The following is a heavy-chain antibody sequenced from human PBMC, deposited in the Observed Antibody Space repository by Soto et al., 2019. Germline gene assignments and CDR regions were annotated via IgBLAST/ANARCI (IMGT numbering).Heavy chain of an antibody. CDR1: GFTFSSYW. J-gene: IGHJ4*02. V-gene: IGHV3-7*05. CDR3: ARDRSASL. Sequence: PGGSLRLSCVASGFTFSSYWMSWVRQTPGKGLEWVANINLDGSEKYYVDSVKGRFTISRDNAKKSLYLQMNSLRAEDTALYYCARDRSASLWGQGTLVTVSS. CDR2: INLDGSEK. D-gene: IGHD2-2*01.